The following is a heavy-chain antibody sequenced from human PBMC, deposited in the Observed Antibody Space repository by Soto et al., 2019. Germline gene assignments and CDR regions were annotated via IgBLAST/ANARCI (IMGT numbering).Heavy chain of an antibody. CDR2: IYYSGST. D-gene: IGHD3-10*01. V-gene: IGHV4-30-4*08. CDR3: AREASLLTMVDY. J-gene: IGHJ4*02. CDR1: VGSISIGDYY. Sequence: SETLSLTSTASVGSISIGDYYWSWIRQPPGKGLEWTAYIYYSGSTYYNPSLKSRVTISVDTSKNQLSLKLSSVTAADTAVYCCAREASLLTMVDYWGQGTMVTVSS.